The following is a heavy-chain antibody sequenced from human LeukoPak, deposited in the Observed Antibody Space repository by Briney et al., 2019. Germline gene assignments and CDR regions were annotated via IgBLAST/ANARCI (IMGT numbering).Heavy chain of an antibody. V-gene: IGHV4-31*03. CDR2: IYYSGST. CDR1: GDSISSGGYY. Sequence: SETLSLTCTVSGDSISSGGYYWSWIRQHPGKGLEWIGYIYYSGSTYYNPSLKSRVTISVDTSKNQFSLKLSSVTAADTAVYYCARAGGFFSPFGYWGQGTLVTVSS. J-gene: IGHJ4*02. D-gene: IGHD3-3*01. CDR3: ARAGGFFSPFGY.